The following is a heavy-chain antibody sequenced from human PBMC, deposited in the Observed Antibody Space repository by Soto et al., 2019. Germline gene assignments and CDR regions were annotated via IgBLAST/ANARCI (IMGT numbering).Heavy chain of an antibody. Sequence: GGSLRLSCAASGFAFEIHSMNWFRQAPGKAPEWVSSIDASGTTIYSADSVKGRFDISRDNAKSSLYLQMTNLRDEDSAVYFCAKVKELYGDYWDFQHWGQGTLVTVPS. V-gene: IGHV3-48*02. CDR3: AKVKELYGDYWDFQH. J-gene: IGHJ1*01. D-gene: IGHD4-17*01. CDR2: IDASGTTI. CDR1: GFAFEIHS.